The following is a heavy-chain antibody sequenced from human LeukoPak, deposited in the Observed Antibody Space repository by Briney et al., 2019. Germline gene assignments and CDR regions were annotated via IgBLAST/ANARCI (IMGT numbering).Heavy chain of an antibody. CDR3: ARDLKYGDSYYYYIDV. J-gene: IGHJ6*03. D-gene: IGHD4-17*01. Sequence: GGSLRLSCAASGFTFSNAWMTWVRQAPGKGLEWVANIKQDGSEKNYVDSVKGRFTISRDNAKNSLSLRMNSLSAEDTAVYYCARDLKYGDSYYYYIDVWGKGTTVTISS. V-gene: IGHV3-7*01. CDR2: IKQDGSEK. CDR1: GFTFSNAW.